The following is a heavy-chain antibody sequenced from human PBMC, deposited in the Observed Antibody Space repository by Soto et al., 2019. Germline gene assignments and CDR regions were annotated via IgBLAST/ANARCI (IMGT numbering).Heavy chain of an antibody. V-gene: IGHV3-33*01. CDR2: IWYDGSNK. CDR1: GFTFSSYG. D-gene: IGHD3-3*01. Sequence: QVQLVESGGGVVQPGRSLRLSCAASGFTFSSYGMHWVRQAPGKGLEWVAVIWYDGSNKYYADSVKGRFTISRDNSKNTLYLQMNSLRAEDTAVYYCARDLWAVRFLEWLPPGYWGQGTLVTVSS. CDR3: ARDLWAVRFLEWLPPGY. J-gene: IGHJ4*02.